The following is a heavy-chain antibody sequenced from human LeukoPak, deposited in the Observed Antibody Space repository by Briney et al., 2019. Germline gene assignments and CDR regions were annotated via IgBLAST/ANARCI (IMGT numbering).Heavy chain of an antibody. CDR1: GFTFSSYS. CDR3: ARDPTAPGDLEAFDI. CDR2: ISSSSSYI. Sequence: GGSLRLSCAASGFTFSSYSMNWVRQAPGKGLEWVSSISSSSSYIYYADSVKGRFTVSRDNAKNSLYLQMNSLRAEDTAVYYCARDPTAPGDLEAFDIWGHGTMVTVSS. J-gene: IGHJ3*02. V-gene: IGHV3-21*01. D-gene: IGHD4-17*01.